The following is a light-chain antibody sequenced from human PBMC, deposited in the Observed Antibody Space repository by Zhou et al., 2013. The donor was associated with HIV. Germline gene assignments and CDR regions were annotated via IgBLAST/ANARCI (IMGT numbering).Light chain of an antibody. Sequence: EIVLTQSPGTLSLSPGERATLSCRASQRISSSYLAWYQQKPGQAPRLLIYGASSRATGIPDRFSGSGSGTDFTLTISRLEPEDFAVYYCQQYGSSXSTFGQGTKLEIK. V-gene: IGKV3-20*01. CDR3: QQYGSSXST. J-gene: IGKJ2*01. CDR2: GAS. CDR1: QRISSSY.